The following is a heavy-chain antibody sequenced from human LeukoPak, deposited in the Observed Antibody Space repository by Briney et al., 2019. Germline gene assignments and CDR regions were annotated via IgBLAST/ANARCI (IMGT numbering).Heavy chain of an antibody. CDR1: GFTFDDYA. CDR2: ISWNSNRK. V-gene: IGHV3-9*01. J-gene: IGHJ6*02. CDR3: ARVLWAPYYYYGMDV. D-gene: IGHD3-10*01. Sequence: PGRSLRLSCAASGFTFDDYAIHWVRQAPGKGLEWVSGISWNSNRKVYADSVKGRFTISRDNAKNSLYLQMNSLRAEDTAVYYCARVLWAPYYYYGMDVWGQGTTVTVSS.